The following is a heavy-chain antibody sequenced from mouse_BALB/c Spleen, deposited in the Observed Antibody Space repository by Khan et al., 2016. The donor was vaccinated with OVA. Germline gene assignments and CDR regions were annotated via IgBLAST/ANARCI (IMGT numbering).Heavy chain of an antibody. CDR3: ARSDDYDVGGFAY. CDR1: GFSLSNYG. D-gene: IGHD2-4*01. CDR2: IWTGGIT. V-gene: IGHV2-9*02. J-gene: IGHJ3*01. Sequence: VQLKESGPGLVAPSQSLSITCTVSGFSLSNYGIHWVRQPPGKGLEWLGVIWTGGITNYNSALMSRLSISKDKSKSQVFLKMNRLQTDDTAIYYGARSDDYDVGGFAYWGAGTMVTVSA.